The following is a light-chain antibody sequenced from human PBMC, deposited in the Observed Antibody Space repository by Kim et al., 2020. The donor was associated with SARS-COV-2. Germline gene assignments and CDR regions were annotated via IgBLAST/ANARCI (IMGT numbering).Light chain of an antibody. J-gene: IGLJ7*01. CDR3: QAWDSSTVV. V-gene: IGLV3-1*01. CDR1: KLGDKN. Sequence: VCRGQRATISGSGEKLGDKNACWYQQKTGQSPVVVIYQDTKRSSGIPERFSGSNSENTATLTIRGTQARDEADYYCQAWDSSTVVFGGGTQLTVL. CDR2: QDT.